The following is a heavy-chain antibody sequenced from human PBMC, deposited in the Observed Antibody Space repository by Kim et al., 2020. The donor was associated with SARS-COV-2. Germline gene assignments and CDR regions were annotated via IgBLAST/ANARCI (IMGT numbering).Heavy chain of an antibody. V-gene: IGHV4-39*01. CDR2: IYYSGST. Sequence: SETLSLTCTVSGGSISSSSYYWGWIRQPPGKGLEWIGSIYYSGSTYYNPSLKSRVTISVDTSKNQFSLKLSSVTAADTAVYYCARHRRIYDYGDSREGFDYWGQGTLVTVSS. CDR3: ARHRRIYDYGDSREGFDY. D-gene: IGHD4-17*01. J-gene: IGHJ4*02. CDR1: GGSISSSSYY.